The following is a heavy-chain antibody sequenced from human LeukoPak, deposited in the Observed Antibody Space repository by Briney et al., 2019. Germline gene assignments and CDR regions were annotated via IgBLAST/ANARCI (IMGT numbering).Heavy chain of an antibody. J-gene: IGHJ4*02. Sequence: GGSLRLSCAASGFTFSSYGMHWVRQAPGKGLEWVAFIRYDGSNKYYADSVKGRFTISRDNSKNTLYLQMNSLRAEDTAVYYCARGVGSSGSYYDFDYWGQGTLVTVSS. V-gene: IGHV3-30*02. CDR1: GFTFSSYG. CDR3: ARGVGSSGSYYDFDY. CDR2: IRYDGSNK. D-gene: IGHD1-26*01.